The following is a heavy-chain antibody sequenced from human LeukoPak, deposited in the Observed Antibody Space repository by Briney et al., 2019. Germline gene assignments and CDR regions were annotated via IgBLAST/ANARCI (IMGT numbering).Heavy chain of an antibody. D-gene: IGHD2-2*01. CDR2: ISAYNGNT. CDR3: ARVPLYCSSTSCYWGAAGFDP. V-gene: IGHV1-18*01. J-gene: IGHJ5*02. CDR1: GYTFTSYG. Sequence: GASVKVSCKASGYTFTSYGISWVRQAPGQGLEWMGWISAYNGNTNYAQKLQGRVTMTTDTSTSTAYMGLRSLRSDDTAVYYCARVPLYCSSTSCYWGAAGFDPWGQGTLVTVSS.